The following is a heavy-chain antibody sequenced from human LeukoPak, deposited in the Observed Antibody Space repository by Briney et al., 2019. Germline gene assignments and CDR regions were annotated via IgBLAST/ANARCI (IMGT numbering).Heavy chain of an antibody. V-gene: IGHV4-34*01. CDR1: GGSFSGYY. Sequence: SETLSLTCAVYGGSFSGYYWTWIRQPPGKGLEWIGEINHSGSTNYNPSLKSRVTISVDTPKNQFSLKLSSVTAADTAVYYCARADYDILVPFDYWGQGTLVTVSS. J-gene: IGHJ4*02. CDR2: INHSGST. CDR3: ARADYDILVPFDY. D-gene: IGHD3-9*01.